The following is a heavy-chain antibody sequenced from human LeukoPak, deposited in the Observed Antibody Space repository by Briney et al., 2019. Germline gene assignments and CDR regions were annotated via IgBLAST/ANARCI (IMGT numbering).Heavy chain of an antibody. Sequence: GGSLRLSCAASGFTSSSYAMSWVRQAPGKGLEWVSGISGSGDSTYYADSVKGRFTISRDNSKNTLYLQMNSLRAEDTAVYYCAKSSHAFGAFDIWGQGTMVTVSS. D-gene: IGHD3-16*01. V-gene: IGHV3-23*01. CDR1: GFTSSSYA. J-gene: IGHJ3*02. CDR3: AKSSHAFGAFDI. CDR2: ISGSGDST.